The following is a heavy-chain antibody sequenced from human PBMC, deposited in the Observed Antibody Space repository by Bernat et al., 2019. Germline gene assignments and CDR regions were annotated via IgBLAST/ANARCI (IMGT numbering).Heavy chain of an antibody. J-gene: IGHJ6*03. CDR1: GGSISSSSYY. CDR2: IYYSGST. CDR3: ARGSGSGWDCYYYMDV. Sequence: QLQLQESGPGLVKPSETLSLTCTVSGGSISSSSYYWGWIRQPPGKGLEWIGSIYYSGSTYYNPSLKSRVTISVDTSKNQFSLKLSSVTAADTAVYYCARGSGSGWDCYYYMDVWGKGTTVTVSS. D-gene: IGHD6-19*01. V-gene: IGHV4-39*01.